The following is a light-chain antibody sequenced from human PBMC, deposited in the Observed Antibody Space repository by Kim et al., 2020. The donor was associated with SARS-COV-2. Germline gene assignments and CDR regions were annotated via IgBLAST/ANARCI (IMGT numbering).Light chain of an antibody. CDR1: QDISNS. CDR3: QQYDDCPRT. V-gene: IGKV1-33*01. CDR2: DAS. Sequence: DIQMTQSPSSLSASVGERVTITCQASQDISNSLNWYQQKPGKAPKALIYDASNLGTGVPSRFSGSGSGTDFTFTISSLQPEDMATYYCQQYDDCPRTFGGGTKVAIK. J-gene: IGKJ4*01.